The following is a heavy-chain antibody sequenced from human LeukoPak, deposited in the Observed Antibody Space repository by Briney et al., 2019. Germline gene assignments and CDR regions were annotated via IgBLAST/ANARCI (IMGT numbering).Heavy chain of an antibody. Sequence: PGGSLRLSCAASGFTFSSYSMNWVRQAPGKGLEWVSYISSSSSTIYYADSVKGRFTISRDNAKSSLYLQMNSLRAEDTAVYYCARDGPYYYDSSGYSFDYWGQGTLVTVSS. V-gene: IGHV3-48*01. CDR2: ISSSSSTI. D-gene: IGHD3-22*01. CDR3: ARDGPYYYDSSGYSFDY. J-gene: IGHJ4*02. CDR1: GFTFSSYS.